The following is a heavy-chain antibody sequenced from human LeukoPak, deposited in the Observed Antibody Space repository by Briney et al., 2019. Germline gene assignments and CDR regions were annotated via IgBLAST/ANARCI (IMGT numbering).Heavy chain of an antibody. CDR1: GGTFTSYD. J-gene: IGHJ6*03. V-gene: IGHV1-8*03. CDR3: ARGGGSSHPWGYYYMDV. Sequence: ASVKVSCKASGGTFTSYDINWVRQATGQGLEWMGWMNPNSGNTGYAQKFQGRVTITRNTSISTAYMELSSLRSEDTAVYYCARGGGSSHPWGYYYMDVWGKGTTVTVSS. CDR2: MNPNSGNT. D-gene: IGHD6-6*01.